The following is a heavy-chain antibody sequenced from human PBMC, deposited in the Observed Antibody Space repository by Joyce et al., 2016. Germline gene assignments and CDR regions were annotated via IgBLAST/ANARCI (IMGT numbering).Heavy chain of an antibody. CDR3: AKLPGRRSCYSCYFDY. V-gene: IGHV4-39*01. J-gene: IGHJ4*02. CDR2: IYYSGST. CDR1: GGSIISSSYY. Sequence: QLQLQESGPGLVKPSETLSLTCTVSGGSIISSSYYWGWVRQPPGKGLEWIGSIYYSGSTYYNPSLQSRVTISVDTSNNQFALKLSSVTAADTAMYYCAKLPGRRSCYSCYFDYWGQGTLVTVSS. D-gene: IGHD2-15*01.